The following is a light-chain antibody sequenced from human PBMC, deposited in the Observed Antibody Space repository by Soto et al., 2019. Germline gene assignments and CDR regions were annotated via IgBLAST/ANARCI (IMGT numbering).Light chain of an antibody. CDR1: SSNIGAGYD. V-gene: IGLV1-40*01. CDR3: QSYDSSLSGVV. J-gene: IGLJ2*01. Sequence: QSVLTQPPSVSGAPGQRVTISCTGSSSNIGAGYDVHWYQQLPGTAPKLLIYGNSNRPSGVPDRFSGSKSGTSASLAITGLRAEDEADCYCQSYDSSLSGVVFGGGTKLTVL. CDR2: GNS.